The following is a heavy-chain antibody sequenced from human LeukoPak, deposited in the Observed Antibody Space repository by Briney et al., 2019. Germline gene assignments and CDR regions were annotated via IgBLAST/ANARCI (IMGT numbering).Heavy chain of an antibody. Sequence: GGSLRLSCAASGFTFSSYSMNWVRQAPGKGLEWVSSISSSSSYIYYADSVKGRFTISRDNSKNTLYLQMSSLRAEVTAVYYCVKDSCTGCPHALFDSWGQGTLVTVSS. J-gene: IGHJ4*02. CDR2: ISSSSSYI. D-gene: IGHD2-2*01. CDR1: GFTFSSYS. CDR3: VKDSCTGCPHALFDS. V-gene: IGHV3-21*01.